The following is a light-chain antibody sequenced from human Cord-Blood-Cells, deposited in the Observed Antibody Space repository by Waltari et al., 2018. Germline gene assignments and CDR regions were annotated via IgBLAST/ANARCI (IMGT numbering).Light chain of an antibody. Sequence: QSALTQPASVSGSPGQSITISCTGTSSDVGSYNLVSWYQKHPGKAPKLMIYEVSKRPSGVSNRFSGSKSGNTASLTISGLQAEDEADYYCCSYAGSSTFMVFGGGTKLTVL. V-gene: IGLV2-23*02. J-gene: IGLJ2*01. CDR1: SSDVGSYNL. CDR3: CSYAGSSTFMV. CDR2: EVS.